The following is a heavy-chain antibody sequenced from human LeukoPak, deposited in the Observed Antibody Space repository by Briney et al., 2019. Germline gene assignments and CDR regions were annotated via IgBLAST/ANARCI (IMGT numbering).Heavy chain of an antibody. J-gene: IGHJ6*03. CDR2: IYTSGST. D-gene: IGHD6-13*01. V-gene: IGHV4-4*07. CDR3: ARDGEQQLMYYMDV. CDR1: GGSISSYY. Sequence: PSETLSLTCTVSGGSISSYYWSWIRQPAGKGLEWIGRIYTSGSTNYNPSLKSRVTMSVDTSKNQFSLKLSSVTAADTAVYYCARDGEQQLMYYMDVWGKGTTVTVSS.